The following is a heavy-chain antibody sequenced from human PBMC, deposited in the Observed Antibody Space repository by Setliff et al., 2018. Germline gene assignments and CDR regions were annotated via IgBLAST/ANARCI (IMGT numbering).Heavy chain of an antibody. CDR1: GGAVSGDY. J-gene: IGHJ6*03. CDR3: ATRKSSGSLYYMDV. D-gene: IGHD1-26*01. V-gene: IGHV4-59*02. CDR2: INYSGST. Sequence: SETLSLTCSVSGGAVSGDYWTWIRQPPGKGLEYIGYINYSGSTNYNPSLKSRVTISGDTSKNQVSLRLSSVTTADTAVYYCATRKSSGSLYYMDVWGKGTTVTVS.